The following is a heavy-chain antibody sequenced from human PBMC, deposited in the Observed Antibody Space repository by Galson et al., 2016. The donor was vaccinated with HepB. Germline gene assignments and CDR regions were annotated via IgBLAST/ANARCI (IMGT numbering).Heavy chain of an antibody. CDR1: GGSISSGTYY. CDR2: IYYSGST. V-gene: IGHV4-31*03. Sequence: TLSLTCTVSGGSISSGTYYWTWIRHHPGKGLEWIGYIYYSGSTNYNPSLKSRVTISVDTSKNQFSLKLTSVTAAATAIYYCARDPMARGYGDDWFDSWGQGTLVTVSS. CDR3: ARDPMARGYGDDWFDS. J-gene: IGHJ5*01. D-gene: IGHD3-10*01.